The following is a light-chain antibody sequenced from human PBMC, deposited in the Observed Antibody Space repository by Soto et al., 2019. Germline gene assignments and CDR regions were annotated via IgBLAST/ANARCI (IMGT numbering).Light chain of an antibody. Sequence: IQLTQSPSSLSASVGDRVTITCRASQGISSFLAWYQQKPGKAPKLLIYGASTLQSGAPSRFSGSGSWTDFTLTIGSLLPEDFATYYYQQLNSFPIPFGRGTKVDIK. CDR2: GAS. CDR1: QGISSF. V-gene: IGKV1-9*01. CDR3: QQLNSFPIP. J-gene: IGKJ3*01.